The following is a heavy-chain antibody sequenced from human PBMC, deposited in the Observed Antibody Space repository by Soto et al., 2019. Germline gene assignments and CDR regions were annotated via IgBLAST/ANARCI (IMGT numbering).Heavy chain of an antibody. Sequence: GGSLRLSCAASGFTFSSYGMHWVRQAPGKGLEWVAVIWYDGSNKYYADSVKGRFTISRDNSKNTLYLQMNSLRAEDTAVYYCARFRGYSYGSNAYYYYYGMDVWGQGTTVTVSS. V-gene: IGHV3-33*01. D-gene: IGHD5-18*01. CDR3: ARFRGYSYGSNAYYYYYGMDV. J-gene: IGHJ6*02. CDR1: GFTFSSYG. CDR2: IWYDGSNK.